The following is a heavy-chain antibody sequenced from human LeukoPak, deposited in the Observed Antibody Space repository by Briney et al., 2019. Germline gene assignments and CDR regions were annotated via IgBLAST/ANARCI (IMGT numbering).Heavy chain of an antibody. CDR1: GYTFTSYD. CDR3: ARKFLGSRGYYFDY. V-gene: IGHV1-8*01. Sequence: APVKVSCKASGYTFTSYDINWVRQATGQGLEWMGWMNPNTGNTGYAQKFQGRVTVTRDTSISTAYMEPSSLRSDDTAVYYCARKFLGSRGYYFDYWGQGTLVTVSS. J-gene: IGHJ4*02. CDR2: MNPNTGNT. D-gene: IGHD3-10*01.